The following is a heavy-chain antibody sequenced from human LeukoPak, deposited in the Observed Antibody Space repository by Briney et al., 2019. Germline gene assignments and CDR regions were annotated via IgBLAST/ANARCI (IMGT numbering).Heavy chain of an antibody. V-gene: IGHV1-2*02. J-gene: IGHJ4*02. D-gene: IGHD5-18*01. Sequence: ASVKVSCTASGYTFTGYYMHWVRQAPGQGLEWMGWINPNSGGTNYAQKFQGRVTMTRDTSISTAYMELSRLRSDDTAVYYCASTASLDTATTFPELRLDYWGQGTLVTVSS. CDR2: INPNSGGT. CDR1: GYTFTGYY. CDR3: ASTASLDTATTFPELRLDY.